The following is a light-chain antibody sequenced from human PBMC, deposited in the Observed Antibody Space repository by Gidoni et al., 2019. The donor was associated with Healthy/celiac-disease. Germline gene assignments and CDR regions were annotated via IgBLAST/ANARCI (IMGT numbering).Light chain of an antibody. J-gene: IGKJ4*01. CDR2: GAS. CDR3: QQYGSSPLT. CDR1: QSVSSSY. Sequence: EVVLTPSPGTLSWSPGERATLSCRASQSVSSSYLAWYQQKPGQAPRLLIYGASSSATGIPDRFSGSGSGTDFTLTISSLEPEDFAVYYCQQYGSSPLTFGGGTKVEIK. V-gene: IGKV3-20*01.